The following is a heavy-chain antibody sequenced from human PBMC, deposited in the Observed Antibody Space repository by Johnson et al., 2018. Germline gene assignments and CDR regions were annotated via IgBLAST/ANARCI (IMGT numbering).Heavy chain of an antibody. Sequence: VQLVESGGGLVQPGRSLRLSCTASGFTFGDYAMSWFRQAPGKGLEWVGFIRSKAYGGTTEYAASVKGRFTISRDDSKSIAYLQMNSLKTEDTAVYYCTRGRRDGYNYFAFDIWGQGTMVTVSS. J-gene: IGHJ3*02. CDR1: GFTFGDYA. CDR2: IRSKAYGGTT. CDR3: TRGRRDGYNYFAFDI. D-gene: IGHD5-24*01. V-gene: IGHV3-49*03.